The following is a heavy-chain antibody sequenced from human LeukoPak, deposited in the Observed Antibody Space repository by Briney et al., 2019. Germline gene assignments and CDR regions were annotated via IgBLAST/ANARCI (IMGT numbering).Heavy chain of an antibody. CDR1: GFTFTSYA. J-gene: IGHJ6*02. Sequence: GGSLKLSCAASGFTFTSYAMHWVRQAPGQGLEWMAVISYDDSNKYYADSVKGRVTISRDNSKNTLYLHMNSLRAEDTAVYYCAGYPPDTAMVKDYYYGMDVWGQGTTVTVSS. D-gene: IGHD5-18*01. CDR3: AGYPPDTAMVKDYYYGMDV. V-gene: IGHV3-30-3*01. CDR2: ISYDDSNK.